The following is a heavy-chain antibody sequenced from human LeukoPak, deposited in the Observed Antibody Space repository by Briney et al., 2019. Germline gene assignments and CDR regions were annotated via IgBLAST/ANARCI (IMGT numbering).Heavy chain of an antibody. CDR2: IIVGSGNK. D-gene: IGHD3-22*01. V-gene: IGHV1-58*01. Sequence: GTSVKVSCKASGFTFTSSAVQWVRQARGQRLEWRGWIIVGSGNKNYAQKFQERVTITRDTSTSTAYMEMSSLRSDDTAVYYCAAPLPPYYYDSSGSYPLALDSSGPGTLVTVS. J-gene: IGHJ4*02. CDR1: GFTFTSSA. CDR3: AAPLPPYYYDSSGSYPLALDS.